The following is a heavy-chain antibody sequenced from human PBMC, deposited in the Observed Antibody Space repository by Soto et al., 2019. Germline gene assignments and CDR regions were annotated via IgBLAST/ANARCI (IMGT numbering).Heavy chain of an antibody. V-gene: IGHV4-31*03. CDR2: ISYGGST. CDR1: GGSINSGGYC. D-gene: IGHD5-18*01. CDR3: SRGILV. J-gene: IGHJ4*02. Sequence: QVQLQESGPGLVKPSQTLSLTCTVSGGSINSGGYCWSWIRQHPGTGLDWIGCISYGGSTSYNPSLKSRVTISVDTSKNQFSLKLTSVTAADTAVYYYSRGILVWGQGALITVSS.